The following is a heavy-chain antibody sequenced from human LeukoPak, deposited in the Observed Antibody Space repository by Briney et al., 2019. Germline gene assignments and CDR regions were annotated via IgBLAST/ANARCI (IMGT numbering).Heavy chain of an antibody. J-gene: IGHJ4*02. CDR1: GFTFTSSA. CDR3: AALALYGDPPPL. D-gene: IGHD4-17*01. V-gene: IGHV1-58*01. Sequence: GTSVKVSCKASGFTFTSSAVQWVRQARGHRLEWIGWIVVGSGNTNYAQKFQERVTITRDMSTSTAYMELSSLRSEDTAVYYCAALALYGDPPPLWGQGSLVPVSS. CDR2: IVVGSGNT.